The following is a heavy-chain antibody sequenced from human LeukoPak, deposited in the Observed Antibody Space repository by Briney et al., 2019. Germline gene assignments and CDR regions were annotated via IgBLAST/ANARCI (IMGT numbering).Heavy chain of an antibody. D-gene: IGHD5-12*01. CDR2: ISAYNGNT. CDR3: ARADQYSGYDSIRTHFDY. Sequence: ASVKVSCKASGYTFTSYGISWVRQAPGQGLEWVGWISAYNGNTNYAQKLQGRVTMTTDTSTSTAYMELRSLRSDDTAVYYCARADQYSGYDSIRTHFDYWGQGTLVTVSS. CDR1: GYTFTSYG. V-gene: IGHV1-18*01. J-gene: IGHJ4*02.